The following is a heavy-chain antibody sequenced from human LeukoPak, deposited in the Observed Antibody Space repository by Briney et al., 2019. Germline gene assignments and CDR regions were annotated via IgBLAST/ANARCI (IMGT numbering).Heavy chain of an antibody. Sequence: ASVKVSCKVSGYTLTELSMHWVRQAPGKGLEWMGGFDPEDGETIYAQKFQRRVTMTEDTSTDTAYMELSSLRSEDTAVYYCATATAAGMSYYYYGMDVWGKGTTVTVSS. J-gene: IGHJ6*04. V-gene: IGHV1-24*01. CDR2: FDPEDGET. CDR1: GYTLTELS. CDR3: ATATAAGMSYYYYGMDV. D-gene: IGHD6-13*01.